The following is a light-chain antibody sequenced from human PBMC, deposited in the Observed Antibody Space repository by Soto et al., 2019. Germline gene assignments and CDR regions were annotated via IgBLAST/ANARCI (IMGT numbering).Light chain of an antibody. Sequence: DIQMTQSPSSVSASVGGRVTITCRASQDISSWVAWYQQKPGKAPKLLISAASSLQSGVPRRFSGSGSGTDFTLVISSLQAEDFATYFCQQGDSFPFTFGGGTKVDIK. J-gene: IGKJ4*01. CDR3: QQGDSFPFT. CDR2: AAS. V-gene: IGKV1-12*01. CDR1: QDISSW.